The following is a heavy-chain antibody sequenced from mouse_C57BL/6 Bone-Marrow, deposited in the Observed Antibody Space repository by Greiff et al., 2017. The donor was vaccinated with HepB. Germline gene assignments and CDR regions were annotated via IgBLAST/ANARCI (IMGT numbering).Heavy chain of an antibody. CDR2: IDPENGDT. Sequence: EVKLMESGAELVRPGASVKLSCTASGFNIKDDYMHWVKQRPEQGLEWIGWIDPENGDTEYASKFQGKATITADTSSNTAYLQLSSLTSEDTAVYYCTTIVTPFYAMDYWGQGTSVTVSS. V-gene: IGHV14-4*01. J-gene: IGHJ4*01. CDR3: TTIVTPFYAMDY. CDR1: GFNIKDDY. D-gene: IGHD2-5*01.